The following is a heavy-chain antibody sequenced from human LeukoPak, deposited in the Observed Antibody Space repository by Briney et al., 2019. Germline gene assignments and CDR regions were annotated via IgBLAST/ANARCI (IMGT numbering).Heavy chain of an antibody. CDR1: GFTFSSYS. J-gene: IGHJ4*02. V-gene: IGHV3-21*01. D-gene: IGHD3-10*01. CDR2: ISSSSSYI. CDR3: ARDGSRRFGEYGFDY. Sequence: GGSLRLSCAASGFTFSSYSMNWVRQAPGKGLEWVSSISSSSSYIYYADSVKGRFTISRDNAKNSLYLQMNSLRAEDTAVYYCARDGSRRFGEYGFDYWGQGTLVTVSS.